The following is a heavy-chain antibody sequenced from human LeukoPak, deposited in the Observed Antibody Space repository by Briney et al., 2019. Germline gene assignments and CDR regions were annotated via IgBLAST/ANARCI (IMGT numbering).Heavy chain of an antibody. CDR3: ARGWGYDFWSGYQNNWFDP. CDR2: IYYSGST. V-gene: IGHV4-39*07. Sequence: SETLSLTCTVSGGSISSSSYYWGWIRQPPGKGLEWIGSIYYSGSTYYNPSLKSRVTISVDTSKNQFSLKLSSVTAADTAVYYCARGWGYDFWSGYQNNWFDPWGQGTLVTVSS. CDR1: GGSISSSSYY. D-gene: IGHD3-3*01. J-gene: IGHJ5*02.